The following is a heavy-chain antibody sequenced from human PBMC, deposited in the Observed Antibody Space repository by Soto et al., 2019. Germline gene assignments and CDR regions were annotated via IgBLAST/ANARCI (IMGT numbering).Heavy chain of an antibody. CDR2: ISGSGGST. D-gene: IGHD6-13*01. CDR1: GFTFSSYA. Sequence: LRLSCAASGFTFSSYAMSWVRQAPGKGLEWVSAISGSGGSTYYADSVKGRFTISRDNSKNTLYLQMNSLRAEDTAVYYCAKDRKIGYSSSWYDVAFDIWGQGTMVTVSS. V-gene: IGHV3-23*01. CDR3: AKDRKIGYSSSWYDVAFDI. J-gene: IGHJ3*02.